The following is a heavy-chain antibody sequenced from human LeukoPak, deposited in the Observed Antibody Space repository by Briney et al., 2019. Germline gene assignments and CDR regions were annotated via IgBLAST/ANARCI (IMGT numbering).Heavy chain of an antibody. J-gene: IGHJ4*02. CDR3: ARQYSGYYYYFDY. D-gene: IGHD5-12*01. V-gene: IGHV5-10-1*01. CDR2: IDPSDSYT. CDR1: GYTFTNYW. Sequence: GESEKISCKGSGYTFTNYWISWVRQMPGKRLEWMGRIDPSDSYTNYNPSFRAHITISADKSSSSAYLHWSSLKASDTAMYFCARQYSGYYYYFDYWGRGIVVTVSS.